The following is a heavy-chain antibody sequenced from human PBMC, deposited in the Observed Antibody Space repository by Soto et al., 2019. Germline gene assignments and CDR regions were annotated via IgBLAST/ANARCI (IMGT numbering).Heavy chain of an antibody. Sequence: PGGSLRLSCAASGFTFSSYGMNWVRQAPGKGLEWVSFISSSSSYTQYADSVEGRFTISRDNAKNSLYLQMNSLGAEDTAVYYCARGGLVRGYDYWGQGXRVTVYS. J-gene: IGHJ4*02. V-gene: IGHV3-21*01. D-gene: IGHD3-9*01. CDR3: ARGGLVRGYDY. CDR2: ISSSSSYT. CDR1: GFTFSSYG.